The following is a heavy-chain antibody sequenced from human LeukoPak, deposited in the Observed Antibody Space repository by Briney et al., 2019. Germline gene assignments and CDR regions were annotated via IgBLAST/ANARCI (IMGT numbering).Heavy chain of an antibody. D-gene: IGHD6-13*01. J-gene: IGHJ6*02. CDR2: INTSTGNP. CDR1: GYTFTSYV. CDR3: ARDEAAAGYYYYYGMDV. Sequence: ASVKVSCKASGYTFTSYVMNWVRQAPGQGLEWMGWINTSTGNPTYAQGFTGRFVFSLDTSVSTAYLQISSLKAEDTAVYYCARDEAAAGYYYYYGMDVWGQGTTVTVSS. V-gene: IGHV7-4-1*02.